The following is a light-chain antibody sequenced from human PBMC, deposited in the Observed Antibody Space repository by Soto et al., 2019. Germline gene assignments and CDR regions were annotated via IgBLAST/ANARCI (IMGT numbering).Light chain of an antibody. V-gene: IGLV2-14*03. Sequence: QSVLTQPASVYGSPGQSITKYCTGTSSDVGGYNYVSWYQHHPGKAPKLLIYDVSNRPSGESNRFSGSKSVNPAALIISRLQAEDEADYSGSSYTGSSTPFTYVFGTGAKV. CDR2: DVS. J-gene: IGLJ1*01. CDR1: SSDVGGYNY. CDR3: SSYTGSSTPFTYV.